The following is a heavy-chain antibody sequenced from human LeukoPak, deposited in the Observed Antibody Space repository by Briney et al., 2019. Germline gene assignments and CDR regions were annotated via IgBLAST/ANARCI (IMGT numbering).Heavy chain of an antibody. CDR3: ARLACVRYNYCDF. J-gene: IGHJ4*02. V-gene: IGHV1-18*01. D-gene: IGHD5-18*01. CDR1: GYTFLTYG. CDR2: ITPYNGDT. Sequence: ASVNVSCTASGYTFLTYGNSWVRQAPGQGLEWMGWITPYNGDTNYAQNLQDRVTMTTDTSTSTAYMELRSLRSDDTAVYFCARLACVRYNYCDFWCQGTLVTVSS.